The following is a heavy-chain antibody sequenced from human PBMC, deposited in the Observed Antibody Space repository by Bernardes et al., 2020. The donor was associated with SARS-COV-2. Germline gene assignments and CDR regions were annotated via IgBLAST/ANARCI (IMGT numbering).Heavy chain of an antibody. CDR1: GFIFTTYS. CDR2: ISSGGDTI. J-gene: IGHJ4*02. CDR3: ARGWRENSCDY. V-gene: IGHV3-48*01. Sequence: SLRLSCVGSGFIFTTYSMSWVRQAPGKGLEWLLFISSGGDTIHDADSVRGRFTVSRDDAKNSVYLQMNSLRAEDTAVYYCARGWRENSCDYWGQGALVTVSS. D-gene: IGHD2-15*01.